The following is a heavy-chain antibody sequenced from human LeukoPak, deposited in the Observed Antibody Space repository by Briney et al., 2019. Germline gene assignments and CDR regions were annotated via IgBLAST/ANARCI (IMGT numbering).Heavy chain of an antibody. CDR2: IYYSGST. CDR1: GGSISSYY. CDR3: ARFVGILTGSHYYGMDV. J-gene: IGHJ6*02. D-gene: IGHD3-9*01. Sequence: SGTLSLTCTVSGGSISSYYWSWIRQPPGKGLEWIGYIYYSGSTNYNPSLKSRVTISVDTSKNQFSLKLSSVTAADTAVYYCARFVGILTGSHYYGMDVWGQGTTVTVSS. V-gene: IGHV4-59*01.